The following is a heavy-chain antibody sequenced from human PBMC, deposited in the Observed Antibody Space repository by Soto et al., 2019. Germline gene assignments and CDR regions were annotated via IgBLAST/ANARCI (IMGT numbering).Heavy chain of an antibody. CDR2: IYPDDSDT. V-gene: IGHV5-51*01. Sequence: GQSLKISCEGSGYTFSNYSIGCVLQMTGNVLEWLTIIYPDDSDTRYSPSFRGQVTISVDKSISRDYLQWSSLKDSDSAMYLCARIGRSYNHFDSWGRGHMVPVCS. J-gene: IGHJ4*02. CDR3: ARIGRSYNHFDS. D-gene: IGHD2-15*01. CDR1: GYTFSNYS.